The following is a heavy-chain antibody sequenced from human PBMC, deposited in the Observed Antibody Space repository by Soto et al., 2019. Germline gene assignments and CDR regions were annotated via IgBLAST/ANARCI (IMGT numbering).Heavy chain of an antibody. CDR3: SRSLDS. V-gene: IGHV3-7*01. CDR1: GFTFGNFW. CDR2: ISPDASEK. Sequence: PGGSLRLSCAASGFTFGNFWMDWVRQAPGKGLEWLANISPDASEKHYVDSVQGRFTISRDNAKNSLYLQMRSLTAEDSALYYYSRSLDSWGQGTRVTVSS. J-gene: IGHJ4*02.